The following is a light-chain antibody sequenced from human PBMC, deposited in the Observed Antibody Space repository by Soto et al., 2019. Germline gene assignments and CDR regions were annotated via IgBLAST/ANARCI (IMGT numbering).Light chain of an antibody. CDR2: GDN. Sequence: VLTQPPSVSAAPGQRVSISCTGSTSNIGAPYDVHWYQHLPGTAPKLLIYGDNNRPSGVPDRFSGSKSGTSAPLAITRLQAEDEADYYCQSYDISLHNYVFGTGTKVTVL. V-gene: IGLV1-40*01. CDR3: QSYDISLHNYV. J-gene: IGLJ1*01. CDR1: TSNIGAPYD.